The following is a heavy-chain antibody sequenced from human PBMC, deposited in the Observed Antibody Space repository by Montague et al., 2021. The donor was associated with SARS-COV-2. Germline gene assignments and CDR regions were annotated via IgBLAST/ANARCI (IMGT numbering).Heavy chain of an antibody. CDR1: GGSLSGYY. V-gene: IGHV4-34*01. D-gene: IGHD3-3*01. Sequence: SDTLSLTCAVYGGSLSGYYWAWIRQTPGKGLEWIGEINHSGNTNYNPSLKSRLTISVDTSKKQFSLKLSSVTTADTAVYYCARGADYDFWSGYLWYKWFDPGGLGTPVTVSS. CDR3: ARGADYDFWSGYLWYKWFDP. J-gene: IGHJ5*02. CDR2: INHSGNT.